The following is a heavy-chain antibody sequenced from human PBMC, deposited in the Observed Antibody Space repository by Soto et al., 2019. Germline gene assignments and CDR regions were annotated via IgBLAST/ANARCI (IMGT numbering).Heavy chain of an antibody. CDR2: IYYSGST. D-gene: IGHD5-12*01. Sequence: QVQLQESGPGLVKPSQTLSLTCTVSGGSISSGGYYWSWIRQHPGKGLEWIGYIYYSGSTYYNPSLKSRVTISVDTSKNQFSLKLSSVTAADTAVYYCARYIVATSYYYYYGMDVWGQGTTVTVSS. V-gene: IGHV4-31*03. CDR1: GGSISSGGYY. J-gene: IGHJ6*02. CDR3: ARYIVATSYYYYYGMDV.